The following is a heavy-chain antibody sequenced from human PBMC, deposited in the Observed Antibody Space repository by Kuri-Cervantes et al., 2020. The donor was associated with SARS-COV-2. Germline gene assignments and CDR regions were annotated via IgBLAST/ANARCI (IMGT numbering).Heavy chain of an antibody. V-gene: IGHV1-69*13. D-gene: IGHD4-23*01. CDR3: ARDVGYGGTSELDITYFDY. CDR1: GGTFSSYT. J-gene: IGHJ4*02. CDR2: IIPIFGTA. Sequence: SVKVSGKASGGTFSSYTISWVRQAPGQGLEWMGGIIPIFGTANYAQKFQGRVTITADESTSTAYMEMSSLRFEDTAVYFCARDVGYGGTSELDITYFDYWGQGTLVTVSS.